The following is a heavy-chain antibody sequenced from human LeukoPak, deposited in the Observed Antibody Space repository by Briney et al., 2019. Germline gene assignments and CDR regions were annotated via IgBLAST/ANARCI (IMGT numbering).Heavy chain of an antibody. CDR1: GYTFTGYY. CDR3: ARVILGITPLLPVDY. D-gene: IGHD7-27*01. J-gene: IGHJ4*02. CDR2: INPNSGGT. V-gene: IGHV1-2*02. Sequence: GASVKVSCKASGYTFTGYYMHWVRQAPGQGLEWMGWINPNSGGTNYAQKFQGRVTMTRDTSISTAYMELSRLRSDDTVVYYCARVILGITPLLPVDYWGQGTLVTVSS.